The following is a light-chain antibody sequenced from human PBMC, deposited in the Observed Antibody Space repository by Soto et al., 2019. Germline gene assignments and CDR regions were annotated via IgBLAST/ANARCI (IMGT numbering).Light chain of an antibody. J-gene: IGLJ1*01. CDR2: DVS. V-gene: IGLV2-14*03. CDR1: SSDVGAFNY. Sequence: QSVLTQPASVSGSPGQAITISCSGTSSDVGAFNYVSWYQQHPGKAPKLMIYDVSNRPSRVSNRFSGSKSGNTASLTISGLRAEDEADYYCNSYTSNNTYVFGTATKVTVL. CDR3: NSYTSNNTYV.